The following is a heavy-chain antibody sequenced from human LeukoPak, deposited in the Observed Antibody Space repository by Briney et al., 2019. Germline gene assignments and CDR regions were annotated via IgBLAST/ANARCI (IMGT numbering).Heavy chain of an antibody. V-gene: IGHV3-23*01. Sequence: GGSLRLFCAASGFTFSNYAMNWVRQAPGKGLEWVSGITSGGERTYYRDSVKGRFAIPRDNFRDTVFLQMNSLTDEDTAVYYCADDFDNWGQGTLITVSS. CDR1: GFTFSNYA. CDR3: ADDFDN. J-gene: IGHJ4*02. CDR2: ITSGGERT.